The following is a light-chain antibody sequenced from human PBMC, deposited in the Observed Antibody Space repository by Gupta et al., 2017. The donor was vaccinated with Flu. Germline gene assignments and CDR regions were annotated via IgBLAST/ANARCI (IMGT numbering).Light chain of an antibody. Sequence: VTITCTVSSGNSSSVIEWHQQQPVQGPRYFRKLNSDGSHSKGAGTPGRFSGSSSWAERDLTIASCQSEDEADYYCQTRGTVVAVFGGGTKLTVL. CDR1: SGNSSSV. J-gene: IGLJ3*02. V-gene: IGLV4-69*01. CDR3: QTRGTVVAV. CDR2: LNSDGSH.